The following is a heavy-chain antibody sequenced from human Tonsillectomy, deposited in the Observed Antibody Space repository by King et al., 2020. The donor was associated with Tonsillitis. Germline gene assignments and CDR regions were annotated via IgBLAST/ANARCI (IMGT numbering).Heavy chain of an antibody. CDR1: GGTFSSYG. Sequence: QLVQSGAEVKKPGSSVKVFCKASGGTFSSYGISWVRQAPGQGLEWMGRIIPILSMTNYAQKLQGRVTITADKSTSTAYMELSRLRSEDTAVYYCARVIAVSGSESFDIWGQGTMVTVSS. V-gene: IGHV1-69*04. CDR2: IIPILSMT. CDR3: ARVIAVSGSESFDI. J-gene: IGHJ3*02. D-gene: IGHD6-19*01.